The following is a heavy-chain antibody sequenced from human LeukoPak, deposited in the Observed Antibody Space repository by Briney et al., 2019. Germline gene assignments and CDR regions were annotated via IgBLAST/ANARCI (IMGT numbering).Heavy chain of an antibody. V-gene: IGHV3-30-3*01. CDR2: ISYDGSNK. CDR1: GFTFSSYA. Sequence: PGGSLRLSCAASGFTFSSYAMHWVRQAPGKGLEWVAVISYDGSNKYYADSVKGRFTISRDNSKNTLYLQMNSLRAEDTAVYYCARSGVYDSSGYLDAFDIWGQGTMVTVSS. D-gene: IGHD3-22*01. J-gene: IGHJ3*02. CDR3: ARSGVYDSSGYLDAFDI.